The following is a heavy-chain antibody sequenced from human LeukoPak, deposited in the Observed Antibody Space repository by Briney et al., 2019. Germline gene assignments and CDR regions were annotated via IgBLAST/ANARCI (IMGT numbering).Heavy chain of an antibody. Sequence: PSETLSLTCTVSGGSISSYYWSWIRQPPGKGLEWIGYIYYSGSTNYNPSLKSRVTISVDTSKNQFSLKLSSVTAADTAVYYCARARPVDYGDSGDFDYWGQGTLVTASS. J-gene: IGHJ4*02. D-gene: IGHD4-17*01. CDR1: GGSISSYY. CDR2: IYYSGST. V-gene: IGHV4-59*08. CDR3: ARARPVDYGDSGDFDY.